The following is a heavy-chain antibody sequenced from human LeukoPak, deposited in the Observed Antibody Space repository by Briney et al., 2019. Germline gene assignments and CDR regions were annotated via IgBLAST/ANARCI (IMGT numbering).Heavy chain of an antibody. D-gene: IGHD3-10*01. CDR2: INPNSGDT. J-gene: IGHJ4*02. CDR3: ARDRTYFGSGSASG. Sequence: ASVKVSCKASGYTFTSYYMHWVRQAPGQGLEWMGWINPNSGDTNYAQKLQGKVTMTRDTFISTAYMELSRLTSDDTAVYYCARDRTYFGSGSASGWGQGTLVTVSS. CDR1: GYTFTSYY. V-gene: IGHV1-2*02.